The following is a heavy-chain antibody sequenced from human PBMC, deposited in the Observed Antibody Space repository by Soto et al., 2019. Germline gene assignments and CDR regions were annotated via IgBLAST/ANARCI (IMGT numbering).Heavy chain of an antibody. CDR2: IYTSGST. D-gene: IGHD6-19*01. V-gene: IGHV4-4*07. CDR1: GGSISSYY. CDR3: ATEVPRGRSGWNNYYYYGMDV. Sequence: SETLSLTCTVSGGSISSYYWSWIRQPAGKGLEWIGRIYTSGSTNYNPSLKSRVTMSVDTSKNQFSLKLSSVTAAETAVYYCATEVPRGRSGWNNYYYYGMDVWGHGTTVTVS. J-gene: IGHJ6*02.